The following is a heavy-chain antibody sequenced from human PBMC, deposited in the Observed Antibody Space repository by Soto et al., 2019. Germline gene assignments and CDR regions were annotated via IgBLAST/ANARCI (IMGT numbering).Heavy chain of an antibody. Sequence: QVQLQQWGAGLLKPSETLSLTCAVYGGSFSGYYWSWIRQPPGKGLEWIGEINHSGSTNYNPSLXMRVTITVDTXXNXLXXKLSSVTAADTAVYYCARGPHRITMVRGVRNWFDPWGQGTLVTVSS. CDR1: GGSFSGYY. CDR3: ARGPHRITMVRGVRNWFDP. CDR2: INHSGST. J-gene: IGHJ5*02. D-gene: IGHD3-10*01. V-gene: IGHV4-34*01.